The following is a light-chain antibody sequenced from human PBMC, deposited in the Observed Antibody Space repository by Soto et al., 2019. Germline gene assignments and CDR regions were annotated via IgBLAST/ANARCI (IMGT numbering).Light chain of an antibody. Sequence: QSALTQPASVSGSPEQSIAISCTGTSSDVGGYNYVSWHQQHPGKAPKVLISVVSNRPSGVSNRFSGSKSGNTASLTISGLQAEDEADYYCSSYRSGGTFVFGSGTKLTVL. V-gene: IGLV2-14*01. J-gene: IGLJ1*01. CDR1: SSDVGGYNY. CDR2: VVS. CDR3: SSYRSGGTFV.